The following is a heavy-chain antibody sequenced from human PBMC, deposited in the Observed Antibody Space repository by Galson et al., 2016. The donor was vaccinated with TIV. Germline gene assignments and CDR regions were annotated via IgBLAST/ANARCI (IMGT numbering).Heavy chain of an antibody. CDR1: GFTFNGHR. J-gene: IGHJ6*02. CDR3: ARVIGYWQGYYAMDV. CDR2: ISVSTDYI. V-gene: IGHV3-21*06. Sequence: SLRLSCAASGFTFNGHRMNWVRQAPGKGLEWVSSISVSTDYIYYGDSVKGRFTISRDNAKNSLFLQMNSLRAEDTAVYYCARVIGYWQGYYAMDVWGQGTTVTVAS. D-gene: IGHD2-15*01.